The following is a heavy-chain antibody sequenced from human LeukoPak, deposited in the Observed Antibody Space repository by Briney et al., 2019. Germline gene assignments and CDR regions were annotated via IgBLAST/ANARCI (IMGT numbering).Heavy chain of an antibody. CDR1: GFTFSSYE. J-gene: IGHJ4*02. D-gene: IGHD6-19*01. Sequence: DPGGSLRLSCAASGFTFSSYEMNWVRQAPGKGLEWVSYISSSGFIIDYADSVKGRFIISRDNAKNSLSPQMNSLRAEDTAVYYCARDTYTSGWYDYWGQGTLVTVSS. CDR3: ARDTYTSGWYDY. CDR2: ISSSGFII. V-gene: IGHV3-48*03.